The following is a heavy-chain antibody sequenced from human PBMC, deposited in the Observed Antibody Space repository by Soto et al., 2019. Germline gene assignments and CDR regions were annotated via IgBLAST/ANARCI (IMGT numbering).Heavy chain of an antibody. Sequence: QVQLVQSGAEVKKPGASVKVSCKASGYTFTSYGISWVRQAPGQGLEWMGWISAYNGNTNYAQKLQGRVTMTTDTSXNKAYMELRSLRSDDTAVYYCAKTAMPSYYYYGMDVWGQGTTVTVSS. J-gene: IGHJ6*02. D-gene: IGHD5-18*01. CDR2: ISAYNGNT. V-gene: IGHV1-18*01. CDR1: GYTFTSYG. CDR3: AKTAMPSYYYYGMDV.